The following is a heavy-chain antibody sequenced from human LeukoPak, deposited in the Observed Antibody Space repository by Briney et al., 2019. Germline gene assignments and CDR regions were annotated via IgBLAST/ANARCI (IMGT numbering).Heavy chain of an antibody. CDR3: ASRSKD. CDR2: IYSSGTT. CDR1: GFTVSRNY. V-gene: IGHV3-53*01. J-gene: IGHJ3*01. Sequence: GGSLRLSCAASGFTVSRNYMSCVRQAPEKGLEWVSVIYSSGTTYYADSVKGRFTISRDNSKNTLYLQMNSLRAEDTGVYYCASRSKDWGQGTMVTVSS.